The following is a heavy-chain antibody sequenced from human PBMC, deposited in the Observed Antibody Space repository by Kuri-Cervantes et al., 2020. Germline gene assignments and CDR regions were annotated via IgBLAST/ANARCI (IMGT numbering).Heavy chain of an antibody. J-gene: IGHJ4*02. CDR3: ARGYGDFDY. CDR1: GFTFSSYG. Sequence: GESLKISCAASGFTFSSYGMHWVRQAPGKGLEWVAVISYDGSNKYYADSVKGRFTISRDNSKNTLYLQMNSLRAEDTAVYCCARGYGDFDYWGQGTLVTVSS. V-gene: IGHV3-30*03. CDR2: ISYDGSNK. D-gene: IGHD4-17*01.